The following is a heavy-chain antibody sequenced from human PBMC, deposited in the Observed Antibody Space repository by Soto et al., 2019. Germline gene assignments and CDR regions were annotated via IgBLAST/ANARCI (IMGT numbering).Heavy chain of an antibody. V-gene: IGHV4-59*08. CDR3: ARHEGIAAAGHIDY. Sequence: SETLSLTCTVSGGSISSYYWSWIRQPPGKGLEWIGYIYYSGSTNYNPSLKSRVTISVDTSKNQFSLKLSSVTAADTAVYYCARHEGIAAAGHIDYWGQGTLVTVS. D-gene: IGHD6-13*01. CDR1: GGSISSYY. CDR2: IYYSGST. J-gene: IGHJ4*02.